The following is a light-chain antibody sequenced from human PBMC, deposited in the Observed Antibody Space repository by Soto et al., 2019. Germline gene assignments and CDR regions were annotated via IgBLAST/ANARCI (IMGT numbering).Light chain of an antibody. CDR2: WAS. V-gene: IGKV4-1*01. J-gene: IGKJ3*01. CDR1: QSVLYSSNNKNY. CDR3: QQYYSPPLC. Sequence: ALAPDCIVESLGERATINCKSSQSVLYSSNNKNYLAWYQQKPGQPPKLLIYWASTRESGVPDRFSGSGSGTDFTLTISSLQAEDVAVYYCQQYYSPPLCFGPGTKVDLK.